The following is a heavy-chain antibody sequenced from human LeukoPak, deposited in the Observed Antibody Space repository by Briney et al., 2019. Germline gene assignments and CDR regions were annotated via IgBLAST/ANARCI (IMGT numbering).Heavy chain of an antibody. CDR2: ISSSSSYI. Sequence: GGSLRLSCAASGFTFSSYSMNRVRQAPGKGLEWVSSISSSSSYICYADSVKGRFTISRDNAKNSLYLQMNSLRAEDTAVYYCARTPLYGGSFDYWGQGTLVTVSS. CDR1: GFTFSSYS. V-gene: IGHV3-21*01. CDR3: ARTPLYGGSFDY. D-gene: IGHD4/OR15-4a*01. J-gene: IGHJ4*02.